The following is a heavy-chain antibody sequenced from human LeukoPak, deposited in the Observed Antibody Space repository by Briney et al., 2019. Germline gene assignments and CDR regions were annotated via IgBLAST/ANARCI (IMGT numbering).Heavy chain of an antibody. V-gene: IGHV1-8*03. Sequence: ASVKVSCKASGHTFTSYDINWVRQATGRGLEWMGWMNPNSGNTGYAQKFQGRVTITRNTSISTAYMELSSLRSEDTAVYYCAKRYSRSGFDYWGQGTLVTVSS. CDR2: MNPNSGNT. CDR3: AKRYSRSGFDY. J-gene: IGHJ4*02. CDR1: GHTFTSYD. D-gene: IGHD6-13*01.